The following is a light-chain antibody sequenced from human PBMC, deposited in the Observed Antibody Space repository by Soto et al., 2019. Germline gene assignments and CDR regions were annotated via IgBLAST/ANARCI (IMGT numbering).Light chain of an antibody. CDR1: QTVSSSY. J-gene: IGKJ2*01. CDR3: QQYGSSPRT. Sequence: EIVLTQSPGTLSLSPGERATLSCRASQTVSSSYLAWYQQKPGQAPRLLIHGASSRATGIPDRFSGSGSGTDFTLTISRLEPEDFAVYYCQQYGSSPRTFGQETKLEIK. V-gene: IGKV3-20*01. CDR2: GAS.